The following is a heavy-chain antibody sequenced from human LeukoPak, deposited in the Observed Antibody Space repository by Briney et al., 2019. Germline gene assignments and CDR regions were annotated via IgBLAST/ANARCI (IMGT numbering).Heavy chain of an antibody. CDR1: GFPFSSYS. Sequence: PGGSLRLSCAASGFPFSSYSMTWVRQAPGKGLEWVSSISSSSSYIYYADSVKGRFTISRDNAKNSLYLQMNSLRAEDTAVYYCAPNLGLYDSSGYYKDWGQGTLVTVSS. D-gene: IGHD3-22*01. V-gene: IGHV3-21*01. J-gene: IGHJ4*02. CDR3: APNLGLYDSSGYYKD. CDR2: ISSSSSYI.